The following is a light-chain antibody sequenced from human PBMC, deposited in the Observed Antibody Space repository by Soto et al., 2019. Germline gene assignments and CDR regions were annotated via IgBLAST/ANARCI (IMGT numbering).Light chain of an antibody. Sequence: IVMTQSPVSLAVTPGEAASISCRSSQSLLHRNGFKYVDWYLQKPGQSPQLLIYLGSNRASGXPXXFTGSATGTDFTLKISRVEAEDVGIYYCMQTLQTPAFGGGTKVEIK. CDR2: LGS. CDR3: MQTLQTPA. J-gene: IGKJ4*01. CDR1: QSLLHRNGFKY. V-gene: IGKV2-28*01.